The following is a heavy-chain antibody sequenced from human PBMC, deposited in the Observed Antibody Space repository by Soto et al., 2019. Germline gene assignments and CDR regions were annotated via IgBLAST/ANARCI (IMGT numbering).Heavy chain of an antibody. J-gene: IGHJ4*02. D-gene: IGHD2-21*01. CDR3: ASLVVGDTLFYRRFNGVDC. CDR1: GFTFSSYA. V-gene: IGHV3-23*01. Sequence: EVQLLESGGGLVQPGGSLRLSCAASGFTFSSYAMSWVRQAPGKGLEWVSGISGSGGSTYYADSVTGRFTISSDNSKKALYLQMTALRAEDTALYYCASLVVGDTLFYRRFNGVDCWGGGPLVAVSS. CDR2: ISGSGGST.